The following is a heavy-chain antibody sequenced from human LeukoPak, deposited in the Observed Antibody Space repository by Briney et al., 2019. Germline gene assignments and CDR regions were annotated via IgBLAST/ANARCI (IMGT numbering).Heavy chain of an antibody. CDR1: GGSISSYY. D-gene: IGHD4-17*01. Sequence: PAETLSLICTVSGGSISSYYWSWIRQPPGKGLEWIGYIYYSGSTNYNPSLKSRVTISVDTSKNQFSLKLSSVTAADTAVYYCARGNYGDYAEGAYDYWGQGTLVPVSS. CDR3: ARGNYGDYAEGAYDY. V-gene: IGHV4-59*01. CDR2: IYYSGST. J-gene: IGHJ4*02.